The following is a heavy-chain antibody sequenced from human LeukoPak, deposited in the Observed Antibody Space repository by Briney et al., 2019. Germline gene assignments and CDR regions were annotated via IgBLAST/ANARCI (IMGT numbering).Heavy chain of an antibody. D-gene: IGHD5-18*01. CDR3: AKDLRGYNYGQLDY. Sequence: PGGSLRLSCAASGFTFSNYAMSWVRQAPGKGLEWVSVISSNGGSTYYADSVKGRFTVSRDNSKNTLFLQMNSLRAEDTAVYYCAKDLRGYNYGQLDYWGQGTLVTVSS. J-gene: IGHJ4*02. CDR1: GFTFSNYA. V-gene: IGHV3-23*01. CDR2: ISSNGGST.